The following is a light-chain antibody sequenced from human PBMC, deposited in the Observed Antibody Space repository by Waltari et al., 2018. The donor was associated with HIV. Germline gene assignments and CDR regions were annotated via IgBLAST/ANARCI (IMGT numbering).Light chain of an antibody. CDR1: SSNIGAGYD. CDR3: QSYDRRLMWV. Sequence: HSLLTQPPSVSGAPGQRVTISCTGSSSNIGAGYDVHWYQKYPGTAPKLLIFQNINRPSGVPDRFSCSKSVTAASLVITGLQAEDEADYYCQSYDRRLMWVFGGGTSLTV. V-gene: IGLV1-40*01. J-gene: IGLJ2*01. CDR2: QNI.